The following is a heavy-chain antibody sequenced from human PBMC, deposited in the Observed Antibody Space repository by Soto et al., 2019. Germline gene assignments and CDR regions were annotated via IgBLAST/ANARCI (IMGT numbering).Heavy chain of an antibody. J-gene: IGHJ4*02. Sequence: PGGSLRLSCAASGFTFSSYGINWVRQAPGKGLEWVAVIWYDGSNKYYADSVKGRFTISRDNSKNTLYLQMNSLRAEDTAVYYCARFLPRVDSSGWPIDYWGQGNLVTVS. CDR3: ARFLPRVDSSGWPIDY. CDR2: IWYDGSNK. CDR1: GFTFSSYG. D-gene: IGHD6-19*01. V-gene: IGHV3-33*01.